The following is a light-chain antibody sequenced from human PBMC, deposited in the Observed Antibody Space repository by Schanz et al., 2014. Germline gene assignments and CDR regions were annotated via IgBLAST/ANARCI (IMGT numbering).Light chain of an antibody. CDR1: ESVTTN. J-gene: IGKJ1*01. Sequence: EIVMTQSPATLSVYPGERATLSCRASESVTTNVAWYQQKLGQAPRLLIHGASTRATGIPARFSGSGSGTEFTLTINRLQSEDSAIYHCQQFRYWPWTFGQGTRVEIK. CDR3: QQFRYWPWT. V-gene: IGKV3D-15*01. CDR2: GAS.